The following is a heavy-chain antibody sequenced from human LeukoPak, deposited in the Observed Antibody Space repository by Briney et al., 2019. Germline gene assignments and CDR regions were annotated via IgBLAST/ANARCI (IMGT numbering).Heavy chain of an antibody. Sequence: GGSLRLSCAASGFTFSSYAMHWVRQAPGKGLEWVAVISYDGSNKYYADFVKGRFTISRDNSKNTLYLQMNSLRAEDTAVYYCAKDSGGSCFDYWGQGTLVTVSS. D-gene: IGHD2-15*01. CDR1: GFTFSSYA. J-gene: IGHJ4*02. CDR2: ISYDGSNK. V-gene: IGHV3-30-3*01. CDR3: AKDSGGSCFDY.